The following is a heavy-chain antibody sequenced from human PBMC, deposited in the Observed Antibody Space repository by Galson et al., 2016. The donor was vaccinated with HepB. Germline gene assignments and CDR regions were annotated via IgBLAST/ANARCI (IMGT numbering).Heavy chain of an antibody. CDR1: GFTFSESW. D-gene: IGHD5-12*01. J-gene: IGHJ4*02. CDR3: ARDPGYSAFDY. V-gene: IGHV3-7*01. CDR2: INQDGSLK. Sequence: SLRLSCAASGFTFSESWMTWIRQAPGKWLEFVTNINQDGSLKNYVDSVKGRFTISRDNAKSSLYLQMSSLRAEDTAIYYCARDPGYSAFDYWGQGILVTVSS.